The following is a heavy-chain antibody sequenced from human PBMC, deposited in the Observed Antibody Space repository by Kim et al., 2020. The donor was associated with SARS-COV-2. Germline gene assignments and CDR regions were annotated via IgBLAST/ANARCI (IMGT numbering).Heavy chain of an antibody. V-gene: IGHV1-18*01. Sequence: ASVKVSCKASGYTFTSYGISWVRQAPGQGLEWMGWISAYNGNTNYAQKLQGRVTMTTDTSTSTAYMELRSLRSDDTAVYYCARSGYYDILTGYPDHDAFDIWGQGTMVTVSS. J-gene: IGHJ3*02. D-gene: IGHD3-9*01. CDR2: ISAYNGNT. CDR3: ARSGYYDILTGYPDHDAFDI. CDR1: GYTFTSYG.